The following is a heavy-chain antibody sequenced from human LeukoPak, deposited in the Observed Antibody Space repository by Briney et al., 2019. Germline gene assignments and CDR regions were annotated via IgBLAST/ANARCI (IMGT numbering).Heavy chain of an antibody. D-gene: IGHD4-23*01. Sequence: GGSLRLSCAASGFTFSNYAMSWVRQAPGKGLEWVSTFSGSGVSIYHADSVKGRFATSRDNSKNTLYLQMNSLRAEDTAVYYCAKDHRWNYGGNSFDSWGQGTLVTVSS. J-gene: IGHJ4*02. CDR3: AKDHRWNYGGNSFDS. CDR1: GFTFSNYA. CDR2: FSGSGVSI. V-gene: IGHV3-23*01.